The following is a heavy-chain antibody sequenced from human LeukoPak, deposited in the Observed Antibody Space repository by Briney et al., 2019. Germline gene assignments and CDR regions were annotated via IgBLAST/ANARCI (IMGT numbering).Heavy chain of an antibody. D-gene: IGHD6-13*01. V-gene: IGHV3-30*04. CDR1: GFTFSSYA. Sequence: GRSLRLSCAASGFTFSSYAMHWVRQAPGKGLEWVAVISYDGSNKYYADSVKGRFTISRDNSKNTLYLQMNSLRAEDTAVYYCARVGYSSSLKSYWGQGTLVTVSS. J-gene: IGHJ4*02. CDR2: ISYDGSNK. CDR3: ARVGYSSSLKSY.